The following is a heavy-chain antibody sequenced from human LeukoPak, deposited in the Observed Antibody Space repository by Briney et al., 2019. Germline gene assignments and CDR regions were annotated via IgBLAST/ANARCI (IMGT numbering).Heavy chain of an antibody. CDR2: ISHSGIP. J-gene: IGHJ6*03. CDR1: GGSIRSDTYF. V-gene: IGHV4-39*01. Sequence: KTSQTLSLTCTVSGGSIRSDTYFWGWIRQPPGKGLELIGSISHSGIPFYNPSLKSRVSMSVDTSKNQFALKVTSVTAADATVYFCARLLSYDILTDHYYKYYMDVWGEGTTVTVSS. D-gene: IGHD3-9*01. CDR3: ARLLSYDILTDHYYKYYMDV.